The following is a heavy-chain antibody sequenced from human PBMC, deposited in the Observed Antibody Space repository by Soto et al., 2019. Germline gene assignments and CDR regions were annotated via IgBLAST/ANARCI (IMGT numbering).Heavy chain of an antibody. V-gene: IGHV4-59*01. J-gene: IGHJ6*04. Sequence: SETLSLTCTVSGGSIISYYWSWIRQPPGKGLEWIGYIYYSGITNYNPSLKSRVTISVDTSKNQFSLKLSSVTAADTAVYYCAKYMPNNFSVLAFGGKGTTDTVSP. CDR1: GGSIISYY. CDR3: AKYMPNNFSVLAF. CDR2: IYYSGIT. D-gene: IGHD1-20*01.